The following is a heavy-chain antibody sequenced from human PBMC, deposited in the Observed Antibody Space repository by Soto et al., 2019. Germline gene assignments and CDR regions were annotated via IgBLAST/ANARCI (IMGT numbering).Heavy chain of an antibody. CDR2: ISAHNGNT. D-gene: IGHD1-1*01. CDR3: ARGRYGDY. Sequence: QVHLVQSGAEVKKPGASVKVSCKSSGYTFTSYGITWVRQAPGQGLEWMGWISAHNGNTDYAQNLQGRVIVTRDTSTSTAYMELRSLRSADTAVYYCARGRYGDYWGQGALVTVSS. V-gene: IGHV1-18*01. J-gene: IGHJ4*02. CDR1: GYTFTSYG.